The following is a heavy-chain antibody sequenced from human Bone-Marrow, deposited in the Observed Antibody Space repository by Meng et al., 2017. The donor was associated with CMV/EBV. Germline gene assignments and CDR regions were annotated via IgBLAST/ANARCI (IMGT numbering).Heavy chain of an antibody. V-gene: IGHV1-18*01. D-gene: IGHD2-2*01. CDR3: ARDAIVVVTAAITDYYYYYGMDV. CDR2: ISAYNGNT. CDR1: GYTFTSFD. Sequence: ASVKVSCKASGYTFTSFDINWVRQAPGQGLEWMGWISAYNGNTNYAQKLQGRVTMTTDTSTSTAYMELRSLRSDDTAVYYCARDAIVVVTAAITDYYYYYGMDVSGQGTTVTASS. J-gene: IGHJ6*02.